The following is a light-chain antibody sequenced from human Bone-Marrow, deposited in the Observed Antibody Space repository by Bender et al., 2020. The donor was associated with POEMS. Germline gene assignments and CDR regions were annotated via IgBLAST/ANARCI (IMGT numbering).Light chain of an antibody. CDR2: RNN. CDR1: SSNIGSNY. CDR3: AAWDDSLSGHVV. Sequence: QSVLTQPPAASGTPGQRVTISCSGSSSNIGSNYVYWYQQLPETAPKLLIFRNNQRPSGVPDRFSGSKSATSASLAISGLRPEDEAHYYCAAWDDSLSGHVVFGGGTKLTVL. V-gene: IGLV1-47*01. J-gene: IGLJ2*01.